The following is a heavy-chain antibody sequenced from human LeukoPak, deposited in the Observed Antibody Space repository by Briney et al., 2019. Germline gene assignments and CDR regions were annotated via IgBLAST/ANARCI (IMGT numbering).Heavy chain of an antibody. D-gene: IGHD2-2*01. Sequence: SETLSLTCTVSGGSLSSSSYYWGWIRQPPGKGLEWIGSIYYSGSTYYNPSLKSRVTISVDTSKNQFSLKLSSVTGADTAVYYCARSGAGRHCSSTSCYYYYMDVWGKGTTVTISS. J-gene: IGHJ6*03. CDR1: GGSLSSSSYY. CDR3: ARSGAGRHCSSTSCYYYYMDV. V-gene: IGHV4-39*01. CDR2: IYYSGST.